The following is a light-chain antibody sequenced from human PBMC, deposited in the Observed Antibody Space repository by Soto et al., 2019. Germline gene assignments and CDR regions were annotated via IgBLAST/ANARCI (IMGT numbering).Light chain of an antibody. CDR2: GAS. V-gene: IGKV3-15*01. J-gene: IGKJ3*01. CDR3: HQYNYWPRGS. Sequence: EIMMTQSPGTLSVSPGEGATLSCTASQSVNLNLAWYQQKPGQPPRLLLYGASTRATGIPVRFRGSVSGTEFAHAISSLQSEDSAVYYCHQYNYWPRGSFGAGTKVEIK. CDR1: QSVNLN.